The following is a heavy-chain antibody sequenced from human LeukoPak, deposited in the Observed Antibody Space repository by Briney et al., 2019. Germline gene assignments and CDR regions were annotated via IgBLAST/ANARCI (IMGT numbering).Heavy chain of an antibody. Sequence: GGSLRLSCAASGFTIDDYAMHWVRQAPGKGLEWVSLISGDGGSTYYADSVKGRFTISRDNSKNSLYLQMNSLRTEDTALYYCALGDSSVLTYWGQGTLVTVSS. CDR2: ISGDGGST. CDR3: ALGDSSVLTY. D-gene: IGHD6-19*01. CDR1: GFTIDDYA. V-gene: IGHV3-43*02. J-gene: IGHJ4*02.